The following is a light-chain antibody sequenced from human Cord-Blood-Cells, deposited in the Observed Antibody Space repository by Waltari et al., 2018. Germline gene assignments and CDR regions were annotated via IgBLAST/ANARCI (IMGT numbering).Light chain of an antibody. CDR3: SSYAGSNNLV. V-gene: IGLV2-8*01. CDR2: EVS. CDR1: SSDVGGSNY. Sequence: QSPLTQPPSASGSPGQSVTISCTGTSSDVGGSNYVSWYQHHPGNAPKLMIYEVSKRPSGVPDRFSGSKSGNTASLTVSGLQAEDEADYYCSSYAGSNNLVFGGGTKLTVL. J-gene: IGLJ2*01.